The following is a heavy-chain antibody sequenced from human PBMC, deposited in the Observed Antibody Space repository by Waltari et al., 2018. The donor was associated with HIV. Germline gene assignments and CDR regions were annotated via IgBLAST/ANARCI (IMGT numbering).Heavy chain of an antibody. V-gene: IGHV1-46*01. Sequence: QVQLVQSGAEVKKPGASVKVSCKASGSTFTSYYMHWVRQAPGQGLEWMGIINPSGGSTSYAQKFQGRVTMTRDTSTSTVYMELSSLRSEDTAVYYCARDDLIRVGGAQYYFDYWGQGTLVTVSS. D-gene: IGHD2-21*01. CDR3: ARDDLIRVGGAQYYFDY. J-gene: IGHJ4*02. CDR1: GSTFTSYY. CDR2: INPSGGST.